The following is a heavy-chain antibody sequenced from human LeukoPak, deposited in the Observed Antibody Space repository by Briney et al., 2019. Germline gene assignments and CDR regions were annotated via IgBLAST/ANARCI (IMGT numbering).Heavy chain of an antibody. CDR1: GFTFSSYW. V-gene: IGHV3-74*01. CDR2: INTGGSTT. J-gene: IGHJ4*02. Sequence: GGSLRLSCAASGFTFSSYWMHWVRQAPGKGLVWVSRINTGGSTTDYADSVKGRFTISRDNAKNALYLQMNSLRAEDTAVYYCAGTMTGAFFDYWGQGALVTVSS. CDR3: AGTMTGAFFDY. D-gene: IGHD3-9*01.